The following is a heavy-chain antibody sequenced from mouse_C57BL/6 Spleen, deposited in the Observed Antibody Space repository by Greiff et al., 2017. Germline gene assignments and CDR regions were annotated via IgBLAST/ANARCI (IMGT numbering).Heavy chain of an antibody. Sequence: VQLQQSGPGLVQPSQSLSITCTVSGFSLTSYGVHWVRQSPGKGLEWLGVIWRGGSTDYNAAFMSRLSITKDNSKSQVYFKMNSLQADDTAIYYCAKKSYRNYGAMDYWGQGTSVTVSS. CDR3: AKKSYRNYGAMDY. CDR1: GFSLTSYG. CDR2: IWRGGST. V-gene: IGHV2-5*01. J-gene: IGHJ4*01. D-gene: IGHD2-5*01.